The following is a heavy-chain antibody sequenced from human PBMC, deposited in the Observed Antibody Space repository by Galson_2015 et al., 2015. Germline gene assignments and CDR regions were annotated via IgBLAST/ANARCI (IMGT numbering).Heavy chain of an antibody. CDR1: GYTFTGYY. Sequence: SVKVSCKASGYTFTGYYMHWVRQAPGQGLEWMGRINPNSGGTNYAQKFQGRVTMTRDTSISTAYMELSRLRSDDTAVYYCARVAPIVVVPAAISSYYYMDVWGKGTTVTVSS. CDR3: ARVAPIVVVPAAISSYYYMDV. V-gene: IGHV1-2*06. J-gene: IGHJ6*03. D-gene: IGHD2-2*02. CDR2: INPNSGGT.